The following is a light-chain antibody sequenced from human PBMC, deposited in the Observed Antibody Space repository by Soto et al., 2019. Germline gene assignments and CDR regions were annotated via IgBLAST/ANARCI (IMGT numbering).Light chain of an antibody. J-gene: IGKJ2*01. CDR2: GVS. Sequence: EIVLTQSPGTLSLSPGERATLSCRARQSVSNNYLAWYQHKPGQAPRLLIYGVSSRATGIPDRFSGSGSGTDFTLTISSLEPEDFALYYCQQGSNWYTFGQGTKVDIK. CDR3: QQGSNWYT. CDR1: QSVSNNY. V-gene: IGKV3D-20*02.